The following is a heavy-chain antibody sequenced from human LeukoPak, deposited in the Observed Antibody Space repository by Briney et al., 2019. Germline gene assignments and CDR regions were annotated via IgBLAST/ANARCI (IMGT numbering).Heavy chain of an antibody. CDR2: IYSSGST. Sequence: SETLSLTCTVSGSSISNYYWGWIRQAPGKGLEWIGYIYSSGSTNYNPSLKSRVTMSVDTSKNQFSLKVSSVTAADTAVYYCARVFDSGSQAYFYYMDVWGKGTTVTIFS. D-gene: IGHD3-10*01. V-gene: IGHV4-59*01. CDR3: ARVFDSGSQAYFYYMDV. J-gene: IGHJ6*03. CDR1: GSSISNYY.